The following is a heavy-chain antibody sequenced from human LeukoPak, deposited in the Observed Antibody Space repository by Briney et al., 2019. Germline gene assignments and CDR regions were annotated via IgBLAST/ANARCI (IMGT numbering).Heavy chain of an antibody. Sequence: GGSLRLSCAASGFTFSIYWMSWVRQAPGKGLEWVGNIKQDGSEQYYVDSVKGRFTISRDNAKNSLYLQLNSLRAEDTAVYYCARDVGLVITAMNYFDFWGQGTLVTVSS. CDR3: ARDVGLVITAMNYFDF. D-gene: IGHD3-10*01. J-gene: IGHJ4*02. CDR1: GFTFSIYW. CDR2: IKQDGSEQ. V-gene: IGHV3-7*01.